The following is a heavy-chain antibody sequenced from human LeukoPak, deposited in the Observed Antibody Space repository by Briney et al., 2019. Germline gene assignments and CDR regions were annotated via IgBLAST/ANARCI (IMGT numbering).Heavy chain of an antibody. CDR3: ARVYYGRSYDYWYFDI. CDR1: GGSISGYY. CDR2: IFYSGST. J-gene: IGHJ2*01. Sequence: SETLSLTCTVSGGSISGYYWSWIRQPPGKGPEWIGCIFYSGSTNYNPSLKSRVTISVDTSKNQFSLNLSSVTAADTAVYFCARVYYGRSYDYWYFDIWGRGTPVTVSS. V-gene: IGHV4-59*01. D-gene: IGHD3-10*01.